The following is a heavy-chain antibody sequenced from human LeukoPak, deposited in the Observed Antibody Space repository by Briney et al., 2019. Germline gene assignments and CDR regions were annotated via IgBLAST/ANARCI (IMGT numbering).Heavy chain of an antibody. Sequence: GGSLRLSCAASGFTFNSYAINWVRQVPGKGLEWVSAISGSDGSTNYADSVKGRFTISRENSKNTLYLQMNSLRAEDTAVYYCAKDSAKKYDDYWGQGTLVTVSS. CDR3: AKDSAKKYDDY. CDR2: ISGSDGST. D-gene: IGHD2/OR15-2a*01. J-gene: IGHJ4*02. V-gene: IGHV3-23*01. CDR1: GFTFNSYA.